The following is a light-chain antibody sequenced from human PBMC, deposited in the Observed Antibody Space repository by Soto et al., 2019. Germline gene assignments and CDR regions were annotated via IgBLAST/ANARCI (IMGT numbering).Light chain of an antibody. CDR3: QQYSGSYT. CDR1: QSISNNY. J-gene: IGKJ2*01. CDR2: GAS. Sequence: ENVLTQSPGTLSLSPGERATLSCRASQSISNNYLAWYQHKPGQAPRLLIYGASSRATGLPDRFSGSGSGTDFTLTISRLEPEDFAVYYCQQYSGSYTFGQGTKLEIK. V-gene: IGKV3-20*01.